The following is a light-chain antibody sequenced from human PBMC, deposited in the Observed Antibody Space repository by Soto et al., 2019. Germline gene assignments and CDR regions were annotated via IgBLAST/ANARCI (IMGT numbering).Light chain of an antibody. V-gene: IGLV2-8*01. CDR1: SSDVGGYNY. CDR2: EVT. CDR3: SSYAGNNYV. J-gene: IGLJ1*01. Sequence: QSVLTQPPSASGSPGQSVTISCTDTSSDVGGYNYVSWYQQHPGKAPKLMIYEVTKRPSGVPDRFSGSKSGNTASLTVSGLQAEDEADYYCSSYAGNNYVFRTGTKVPVL.